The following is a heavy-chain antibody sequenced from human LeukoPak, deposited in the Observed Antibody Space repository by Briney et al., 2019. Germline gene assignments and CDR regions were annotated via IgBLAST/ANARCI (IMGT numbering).Heavy chain of an antibody. CDR3: ARLNYDFWSGYIYYYYYYMDV. CDR2: MNPNSGNT. Sequence: ASVKVSCKASGYTFTSYDINWVRQATGQGLEWMGWMNPNSGNTGYAQKFQGRVTMTRNTSISTAYMELSSLRSEDTAVYYCARLNYDFWSGYIYYYYYYMDVWGKGTTVTVSS. J-gene: IGHJ6*03. V-gene: IGHV1-8*01. D-gene: IGHD3-3*01. CDR1: GYTFTSYD.